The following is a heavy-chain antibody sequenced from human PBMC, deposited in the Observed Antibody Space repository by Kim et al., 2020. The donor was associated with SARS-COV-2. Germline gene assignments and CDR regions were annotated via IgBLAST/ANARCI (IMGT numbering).Heavy chain of an antibody. V-gene: IGHV1-46*01. CDR2: INPSGGST. CDR3: ARERPTTCYFDY. D-gene: IGHD1-26*01. J-gene: IGHJ4*02. CDR1: GYTFTSYY. Sequence: ASVKVSCKASGYTFTSYYIHWVRQAPGQGLEYMGMINPSGGSTYYAQKFQGRVTMTRDTSTSTVYMELSNLRSEDTALYFCARERPTTCYFDYWGQGTLV.